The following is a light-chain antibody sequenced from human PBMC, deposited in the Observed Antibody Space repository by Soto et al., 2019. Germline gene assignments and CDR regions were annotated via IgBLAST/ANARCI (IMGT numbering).Light chain of an antibody. V-gene: IGKV1-9*01. J-gene: IGKJ2*01. CDR1: QGISTY. Sequence: DIQLTQSPSFLSASVGDRVTITCRASQGISTYLSWYQQKSGKAPKLLIYVAYTLQSGVPSRFSGSGSGTEFTVTISSLHHEDLELYYCQQLYSYPYTVGQGTKLEI. CDR3: QQLYSYPYT. CDR2: VAY.